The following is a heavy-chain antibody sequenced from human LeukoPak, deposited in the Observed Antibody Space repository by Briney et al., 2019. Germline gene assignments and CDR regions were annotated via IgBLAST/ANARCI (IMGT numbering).Heavy chain of an antibody. J-gene: IGHJ4*02. CDR3: ATRLVERDYFDY. CDR2: ISGSGGST. V-gene: IGHV3-23*01. CDR1: GFTFSSYA. D-gene: IGHD6-25*01. Sequence: GGSLRLSCAASGFTFSSYAMSWVRQAPGKGLEWVSAISGSGGSTYHADSVQGRFTIYRDNSKNKLYLKMNSLRAEDTAVYYCATRLVERDYFDYWGQGTLVTVSS.